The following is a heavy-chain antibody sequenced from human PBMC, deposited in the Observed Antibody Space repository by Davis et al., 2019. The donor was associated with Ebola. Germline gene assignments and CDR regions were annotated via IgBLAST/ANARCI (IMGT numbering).Heavy chain of an antibody. CDR2: IYSGGTTKYA. CDR1: GFTVRSTY. CDR3: VKTHWPDDFDL. D-gene: IGHD1-1*01. Sequence: GESLKISCAASGFTVRSTYMSWVRQAPGKGLEWVSVIYSGGTTKYADYADSLRGRFTISRDNSRDTLYLQMNRLRGGDTAMYYCVKTHWPDDFDLWGRGTLVTVSS. V-gene: IGHV3-53*01. J-gene: IGHJ2*01.